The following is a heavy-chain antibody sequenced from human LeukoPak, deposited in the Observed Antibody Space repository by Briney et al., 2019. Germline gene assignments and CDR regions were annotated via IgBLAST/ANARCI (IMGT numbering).Heavy chain of an antibody. CDR1: GFTFSSYW. J-gene: IGHJ4*02. Sequence: GGSLRLSCAASGFTFSSYWMHWVRHAPGKGLVWVSRINSDGTIIGYADSVKGRFTISRDNAKNTLYPQMNSLRADDTAVYYCARSMYCGGDCYYYFDYWGQGTLVTVAS. CDR2: INSDGTII. D-gene: IGHD2-21*02. V-gene: IGHV3-74*01. CDR3: ARSMYCGGDCYYYFDY.